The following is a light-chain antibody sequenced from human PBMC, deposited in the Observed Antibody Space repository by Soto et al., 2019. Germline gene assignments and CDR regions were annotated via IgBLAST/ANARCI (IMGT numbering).Light chain of an antibody. CDR2: DAS. CDR3: QQYYVWNN. V-gene: IGKV3D-15*01. Sequence: EIGMTQSPATLSVSPGERAIFSCRASQSVDSKLAWYQQKLVQAPRLLIYDASTRATGIPARFSGSGSGTEFTLTISSMQSEDFAIYYCQQYYVWNNFGGGTKVEIK. J-gene: IGKJ4*01. CDR1: QSVDSK.